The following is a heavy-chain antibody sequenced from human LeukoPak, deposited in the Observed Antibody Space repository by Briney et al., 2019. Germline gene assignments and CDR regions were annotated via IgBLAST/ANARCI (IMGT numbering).Heavy chain of an antibody. CDR3: AARIAARSFDY. D-gene: IGHD6-6*01. CDR1: GGSFSGYY. CDR2: IYYSGST. J-gene: IGHJ4*02. Sequence: SETLSLTCAVYGGSFSGYYWSWIRQPPGKGLEWIGYIYYSGSTNFNPSLKSRVTISLDTSNNQFSLKLNSVTAADTAVYYCAARIAARSFDYWGQGTLVTVSS. V-gene: IGHV4-59*08.